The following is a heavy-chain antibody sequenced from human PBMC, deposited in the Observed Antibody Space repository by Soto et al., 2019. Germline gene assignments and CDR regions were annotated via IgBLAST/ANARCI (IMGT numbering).Heavy chain of an antibody. V-gene: IGHV1-46*01. CDR2: INPSGGST. CDR1: GYTFTSYY. J-gene: IGHJ4*02. D-gene: IGHD3-22*01. Sequence: GASVKVSCKASGYTFTSYYMHWVRQAPGQGLEWMGIINPSGGSTSYAQKFQGRVTMTRDTSTSTVYMELSSLRSEDTAVYYCARDLDYYDSSGYPKPIDYWGQGTLVTVSS. CDR3: ARDLDYYDSSGYPKPIDY.